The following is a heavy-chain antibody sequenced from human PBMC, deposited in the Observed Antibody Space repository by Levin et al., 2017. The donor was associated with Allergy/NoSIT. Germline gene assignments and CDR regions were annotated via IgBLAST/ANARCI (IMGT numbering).Heavy chain of an antibody. D-gene: IGHD6-19*01. J-gene: IGHJ4*02. CDR2: IYYSGST. CDR3: ARHQSISVAARIDY. V-gene: IGHV4-39*01. Sequence: NPSETLSLTCTASGGSISSSTYYWGWIRQPPGKGLEWIGSIYYSGSTYYNPSLKSRVTISVDTSKNQFSLKLISVTAADTAVYYCARHQSISVAARIDYWGQGTLVTVSS. CDR1: GGSISSSTYY.